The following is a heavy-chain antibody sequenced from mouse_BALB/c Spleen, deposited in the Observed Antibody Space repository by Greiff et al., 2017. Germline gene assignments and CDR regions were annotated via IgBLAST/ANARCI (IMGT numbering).Heavy chain of an antibody. CDR1: GYAFTNYL. CDR2: INPGSGGT. CDR3: ARNYGNYDYAMDY. D-gene: IGHD2-1*01. J-gene: IGHJ4*01. Sequence: VMLVESGAELVRPGTSVKVSCKASGYAFTNYLIEWVKQRPGQGLEWIGVINPGSGGTNYNEKFKGKATLTADKSSSTAYMQLSSLTSDDSAVYFCARNYGNYDYAMDYWGQGTSVTVSS. V-gene: IGHV1-54*03.